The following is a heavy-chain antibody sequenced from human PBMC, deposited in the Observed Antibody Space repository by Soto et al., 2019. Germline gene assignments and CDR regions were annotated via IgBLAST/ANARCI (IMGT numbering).Heavy chain of an antibody. V-gene: IGHV3-23*01. CDR3: AKDSAYYYYGMDV. J-gene: IGHJ6*02. CDR2: ISGSGGST. CDR1: GFTFSSYA. Sequence: ASVKVSCKASGFTFSSYAMSWVRQAPGKGLEWVSAISGSGGSTYYADSVKGRFTISRDNSKNTLYLQMNSLRAEDTAVYYCAKDSAYYYYGMDVWGQGTTVTVSS. D-gene: IGHD3-10*01.